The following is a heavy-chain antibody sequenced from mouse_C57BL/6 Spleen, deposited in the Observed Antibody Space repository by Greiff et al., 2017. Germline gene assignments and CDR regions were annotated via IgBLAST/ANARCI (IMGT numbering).Heavy chain of an antibody. V-gene: IGHV1-52*01. D-gene: IGHD2-5*01. CDR2: IDPSDSET. CDR3: ARMAYSSYCWYFDV. CDR1: GYTFTSYW. J-gene: IGHJ1*03. Sequence: QVQLQQPGAELVRPGSSVKLSCKASGYTFTSYWMHWVKQRPIQGLEWIGNIDPSDSETHYNQKFKDKATLTVDKSSSTAYMQLSSLTSEDSAVYYCARMAYSSYCWYFDVWGTGTTVTVSS.